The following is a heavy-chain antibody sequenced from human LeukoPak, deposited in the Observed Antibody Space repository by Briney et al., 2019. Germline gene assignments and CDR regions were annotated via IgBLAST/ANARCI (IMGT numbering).Heavy chain of an antibody. CDR2: INTNTGNP. V-gene: IGHV7-4-1*02. D-gene: IGHD3-22*01. CDR3: ARRIVATMSGYYDSSGYYGAFDY. Sequence: AASVKVSCKASGYTFTSYAMNWVRQAPGQGLEWMGWINTNTGNPTYAQGFTGRFVFSLDTSVSTAYLQISSLKAEDTAVYYCARRIVATMSGYYDSSGYYGAFDYWGQGTLVTVSS. J-gene: IGHJ4*02. CDR1: GYTFTSYA.